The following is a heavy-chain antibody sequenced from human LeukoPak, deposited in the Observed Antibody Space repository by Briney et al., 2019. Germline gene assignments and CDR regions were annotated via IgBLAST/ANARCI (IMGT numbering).Heavy chain of an antibody. Sequence: SETLSLTCAVYGGSFSGYYWSWIRQPPGKGLEWIGEINHSGSTNYNPSLKSRVTISVDTSKNQFSLKLSSVTAADTAVYYCARLGGYSSPRGAFDIWGQGTMVTVSS. V-gene: IGHV4-34*01. J-gene: IGHJ3*02. CDR3: ARLGGYSSPRGAFDI. CDR1: GGSFSGYY. D-gene: IGHD6-19*01. CDR2: INHSGST.